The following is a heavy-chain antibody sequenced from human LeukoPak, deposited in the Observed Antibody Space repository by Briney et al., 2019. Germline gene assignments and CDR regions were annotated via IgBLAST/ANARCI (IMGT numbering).Heavy chain of an antibody. CDR3: ARLMVRGVKPYYFDY. Sequence: ASVKVSCKASGYTFTSYGISWLRQAPGQGLEWMGWISAYNGNTNYAQKLQGRVTMTTDTSTSTAYMELRSLRSDDTAVYYCARLMVRGVKPYYFDYWGQGTLVTVSS. D-gene: IGHD3-10*01. CDR2: ISAYNGNT. CDR1: GYTFTSYG. J-gene: IGHJ4*02. V-gene: IGHV1-18*01.